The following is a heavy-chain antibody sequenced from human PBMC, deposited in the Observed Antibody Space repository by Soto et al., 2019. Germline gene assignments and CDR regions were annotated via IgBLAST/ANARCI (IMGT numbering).Heavy chain of an antibody. V-gene: IGHV3-48*02. CDR2: ISASSV. D-gene: IGHD2-2*01. J-gene: IGHJ4*02. CDR3: ARDFHYAFDY. Sequence: EVQLVESGGALVQPGGSLRLSCAASGFTFSDYSMNWVRQAPGKGLEWISYISASSVYYADSVRGRFTISRDNAKNSLYLQMNSLRDEDTAVYYCARDFHYAFDYWGQGTLLTVSS. CDR1: GFTFSDYS.